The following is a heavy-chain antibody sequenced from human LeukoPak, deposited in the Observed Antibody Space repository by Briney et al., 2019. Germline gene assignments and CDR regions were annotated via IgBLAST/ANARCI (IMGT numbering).Heavy chain of an antibody. CDR1: GGSTSSSSYY. Sequence: LETLSLTCTVSGGSTSSSSYYWGWIRQPPGKGLEWIGSIYYSGSTYYNPSLKSRVTISVDTSKNQFSLKLSSVTAADAAVYYCTRGNYDILTGYYLHFDSWGQGTLVTVSS. V-gene: IGHV4-39*01. D-gene: IGHD3-9*01. CDR2: IYYSGST. CDR3: TRGNYDILTGYYLHFDS. J-gene: IGHJ4*02.